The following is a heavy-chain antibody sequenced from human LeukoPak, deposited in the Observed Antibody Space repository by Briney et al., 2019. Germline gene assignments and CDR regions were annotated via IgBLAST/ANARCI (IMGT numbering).Heavy chain of an antibody. J-gene: IGHJ6*02. D-gene: IGHD6-6*01. CDR2: IYYSGSI. Sequence: SETLSLTCTVSGGSISSYYWSWIRQPPGKGLGWIGYIYYSGSINYNPSLKSRVTISVDTSKNQFSLKLSSVTAADTAVYYCARDGSAYPYYYYYGMDVWGQGTTVTVSS. CDR3: ARDGSAYPYYYYYGMDV. V-gene: IGHV4-59*01. CDR1: GGSISSYY.